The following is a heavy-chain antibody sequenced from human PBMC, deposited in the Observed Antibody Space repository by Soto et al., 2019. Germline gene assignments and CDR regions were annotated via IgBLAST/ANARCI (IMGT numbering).Heavy chain of an antibody. J-gene: IGHJ4*02. CDR3: ARSIVVVTALDY. D-gene: IGHD2-21*02. CDR2: INAGNGNT. V-gene: IGHV1-3*05. Sequence: QVQLVQSGAEEKKPGASVKVSCKASGYTFTSYAMNWVRQAPGQRLEWMGWINAGNGNTKYSQKFQGRVTITRDTSASTAYRERSSLRSEDTAVYYCARSIVVVTALDYWGQGTLVTVSS. CDR1: GYTFTSYA.